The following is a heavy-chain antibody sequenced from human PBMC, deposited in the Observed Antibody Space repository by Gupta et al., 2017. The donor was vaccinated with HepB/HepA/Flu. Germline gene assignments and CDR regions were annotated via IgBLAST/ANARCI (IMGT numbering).Heavy chain of an antibody. D-gene: IGHD3-9*01. CDR2: IYYSGNT. CDR3: ARPGYYDILTGYSYYFDY. V-gene: IGHV4-39*01. CDR1: GGSISSNSYF. Sequence: QLQVQESGPGLVKPSETLSLTCTVSGGSISSNSYFWGWIRQPPGEGLEWIGSIYYSGNTYYNPSLKSRVTVSIDTSRNQFSLKLSSVTAADTAVYYCARPGYYDILTGYSYYFDYWGQGILVTVSS. J-gene: IGHJ4*02.